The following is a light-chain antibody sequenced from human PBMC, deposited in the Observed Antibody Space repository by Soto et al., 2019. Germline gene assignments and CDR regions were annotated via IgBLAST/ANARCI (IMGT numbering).Light chain of an antibody. J-gene: IGKJ4*01. CDR1: QSISSY. CDR3: QQSYSTPLT. CDR2: AAS. Sequence: DIRMTQSPSSLSASVGDRVTITGRASQSISSYLNWSQQKPGKAPKLLIYAASSLQSGVPSRFSGSGSGTDFTLTISSLQPEDFATYDCQQSYSTPLTFGGGTKVEIK. V-gene: IGKV1-39*01.